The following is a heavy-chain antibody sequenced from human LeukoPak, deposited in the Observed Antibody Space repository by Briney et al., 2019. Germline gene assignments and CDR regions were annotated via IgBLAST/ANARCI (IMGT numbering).Heavy chain of an antibody. D-gene: IGHD5-18*01. CDR2: IYSGGST. Sequence: GGSLRLSCAASGFTVSSNYMSWVRQAPGKGLEWVSVIYSGGSTYYADSVKGRFTISRDNAKNSLYLQMNSLRAEDTAVYYCARGTHYGYSYDDYWGQGTLVTVSS. J-gene: IGHJ4*02. CDR3: ARGTHYGYSYDDY. V-gene: IGHV3-66*01. CDR1: GFTVSSNY.